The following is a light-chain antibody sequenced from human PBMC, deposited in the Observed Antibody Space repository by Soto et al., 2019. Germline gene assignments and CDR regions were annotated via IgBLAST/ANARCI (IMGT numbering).Light chain of an antibody. Sequence: EIVLTQYPGTLSLSPGERATLSCSATRSVSSRFLAWYPQAPGQAPRLLIYATTIMATGIPNRFSASGSRTDLPLTISTLEPEDCGVYYGQHCQMIPYTFSPGTKVEIK. CDR1: RSVSSRF. CDR2: ATT. CDR3: QHCQMIPYT. V-gene: IGKV3-20*01. J-gene: IGKJ2*01.